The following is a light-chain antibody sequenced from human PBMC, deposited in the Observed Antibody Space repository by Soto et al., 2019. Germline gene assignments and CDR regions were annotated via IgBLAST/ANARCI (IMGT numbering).Light chain of an antibody. J-gene: IGKJ4*01. CDR2: GAS. V-gene: IGKV3-15*01. CDR1: QSVSSD. Sequence: EIVMKQSPATLSVSPGERATLSCRASQSVSSDLAWYEQKPGQAPRLLIYGASTRATGIPARFSGSGSGTEFTLTISSLQSEDFAVYYCQQYNNWPLTFGGGTKA. CDR3: QQYNNWPLT.